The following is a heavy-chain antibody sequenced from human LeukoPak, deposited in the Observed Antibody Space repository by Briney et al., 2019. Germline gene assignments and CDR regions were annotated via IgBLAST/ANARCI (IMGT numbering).Heavy chain of an antibody. CDR2: IYHSGST. V-gene: IGHV4-30-2*01. D-gene: IGHD1-1*01. CDR1: GGSISSGGHS. Sequence: TPSETLSLTCAVSGGSISSGGHSWRWIRQPPGKGLEWIGHIYHSGSTYYNPSLKSRVTISVDRSKNQFSLKLSSVTAADTAVYYCAREGRLHPRERSVNWNSEVDAFDIWGQGTMVTVSS. J-gene: IGHJ3*02. CDR3: AREGRLHPRERSVNWNSEVDAFDI.